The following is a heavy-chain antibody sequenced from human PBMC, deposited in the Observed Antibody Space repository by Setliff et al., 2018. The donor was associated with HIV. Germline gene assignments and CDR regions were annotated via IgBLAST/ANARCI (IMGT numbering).Heavy chain of an antibody. CDR1: GGSFSSSG. CDR3: ARGVDGSYRKFFYN. D-gene: IGHD1-26*01. Sequence: SVKVSCQASGGSFSSSGVSWVRQAPGQGLEWMGGIMPIFGTANYAQKCQGRVTIIADASTSTVNMELSSLRSEDTAVYYCARGVDGSYRKFFYNWGQGTLVTVSS. J-gene: IGHJ4*02. CDR2: IMPIFGTA. V-gene: IGHV1-69*13.